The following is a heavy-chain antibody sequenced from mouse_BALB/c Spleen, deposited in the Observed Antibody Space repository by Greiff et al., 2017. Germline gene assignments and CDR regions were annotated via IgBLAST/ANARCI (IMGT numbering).Heavy chain of an antibody. CDR1: GFNIKDYY. J-gene: IGHJ4*01. CDR3: ARSLSHYAMDY. CDR2: IDPENGNT. Sequence: DVKLVESGAELVRPGALVKLSCKASGFNIKDYYMHWVKQRPEQGLEWIGWIDPENGNTIYDPKFQGKASITADTSSNTAYLQLSSLTSEDTAVYYCARSLSHYAMDYWGQGTSVTVSS. V-gene: IGHV14-1*02.